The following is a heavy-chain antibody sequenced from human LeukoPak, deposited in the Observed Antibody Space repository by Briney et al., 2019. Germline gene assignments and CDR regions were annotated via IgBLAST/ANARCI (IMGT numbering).Heavy chain of an antibody. CDR3: AKRNTMVRGGPCFDY. J-gene: IGHJ4*02. CDR2: ISGGGLST. Sequence: GGSLRLSCEASTFNFGLYVMTWARQAPGKGLEWVSGISGGGLSTYYTDSVKGRFTISRENSKDTLYLQMNDLRPDDTAIYYCAKRNTMVRGGPCFDYWGQGLLVTVSS. D-gene: IGHD3-10*01. V-gene: IGHV3-23*01. CDR1: TFNFGLYV.